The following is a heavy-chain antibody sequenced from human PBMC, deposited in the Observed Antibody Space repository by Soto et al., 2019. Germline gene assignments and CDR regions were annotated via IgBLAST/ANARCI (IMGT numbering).Heavy chain of an antibody. J-gene: IGHJ5*02. V-gene: IGHV4-34*01. D-gene: IGHD3-9*01. CDR2: INHSGST. CDR1: GGSFSGYY. CDR3: AREADILNWFDP. Sequence: SETLSLTCAVYGGSFSGYYWTWIRQPPGTGLEWIGEINHSGSTNYNPSLKSRVTISVDTSKNQFSLKLTSVTAADTAVYYCAREADILNWFDPWGQGTLVTVSS.